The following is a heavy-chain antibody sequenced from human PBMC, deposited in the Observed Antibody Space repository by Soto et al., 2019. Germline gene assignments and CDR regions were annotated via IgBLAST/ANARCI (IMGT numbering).Heavy chain of an antibody. V-gene: IGHV3-30*18. Sequence: QVQLVESGGGVVQPGRSLRLSCAASGFTFSSHGMHWVRQAPGKGLEWVAVISYDGSNKYYADSVKGRFTISRDNSKNTLYLQMNSLRAEDTAVYYCAKFTCDLGAFDIWGQGTMVTVSS. CDR2: ISYDGSNK. CDR1: GFTFSSHG. J-gene: IGHJ3*02. CDR3: AKFTCDLGAFDI.